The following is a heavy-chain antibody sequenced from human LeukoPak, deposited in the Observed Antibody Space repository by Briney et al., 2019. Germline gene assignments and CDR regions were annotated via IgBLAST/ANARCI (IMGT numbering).Heavy chain of an antibody. CDR2: IYYSGST. V-gene: IGHV4-59*01. Sequence: SETLSLTCTVSGGSISSYYWSWIRQPPGKGLEWLGYIYYSGSTNYNPSLKSRVTISVDTSKNQFSLKLSSVTAADTAVYYCARFVYYYDSSEYFDLWGRGTLVTVSS. J-gene: IGHJ2*01. D-gene: IGHD3-22*01. CDR3: ARFVYYYDSSEYFDL. CDR1: GGSISSYY.